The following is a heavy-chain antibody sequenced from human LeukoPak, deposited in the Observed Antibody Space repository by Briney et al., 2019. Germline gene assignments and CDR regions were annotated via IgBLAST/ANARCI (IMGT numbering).Heavy chain of an antibody. CDR3: ARGKSLFGAFDY. CDR2: IYYSGST. CDR1: GGSISSHY. Sequence: PSETLSLTCTVSGGSISSHYWSWIRQPPGKGLEWIGYIYYSGSTNYNPSLKSRVTISVDTSKNQFSLKLSSVTAADTAVYYCARGKSLFGAFDYWGQGTLVTVSS. V-gene: IGHV4-59*11. D-gene: IGHD3-3*01. J-gene: IGHJ4*02.